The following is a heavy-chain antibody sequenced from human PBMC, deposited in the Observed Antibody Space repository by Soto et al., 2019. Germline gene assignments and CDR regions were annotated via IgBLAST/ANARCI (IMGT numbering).Heavy chain of an antibody. Sequence: PGGSLILSCAASGFTFSSYSMNWVRQAPGKGLEWVSSISSSSSYIYYADSVKGRFTISRDNAKNSLYLQMNSLRAEDTAVYYCASIYSGYDAEIDYWGQGTLVTVSS. CDR3: ASIYSGYDAEIDY. V-gene: IGHV3-21*01. CDR1: GFTFSSYS. D-gene: IGHD5-12*01. J-gene: IGHJ4*02. CDR2: ISSSSSYI.